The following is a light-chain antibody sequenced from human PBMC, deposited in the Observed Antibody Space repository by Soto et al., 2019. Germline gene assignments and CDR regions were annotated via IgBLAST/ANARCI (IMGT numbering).Light chain of an antibody. Sequence: EIGLTQSPDTLSLSPGERATLSCRASQSVSSNLAWYQQKPGQAPRLLIYGASTRAAGIPARFSGSGSGTDFTLTISSLEPEDSAVYYCQQRNIWPPVTFGQGTRLAIK. CDR3: QQRNIWPPVT. CDR2: GAS. CDR1: QSVSSN. V-gene: IGKV3-11*01. J-gene: IGKJ5*01.